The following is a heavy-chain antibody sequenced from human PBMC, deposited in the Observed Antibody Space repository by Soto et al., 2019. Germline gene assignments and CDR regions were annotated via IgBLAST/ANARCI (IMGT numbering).Heavy chain of an antibody. Sequence: GGSLRLSCAASGFTFSSYAMTWVRQAPGKGLEWVSAISGSGGSTYYADSVKGRFTISRDNSKNTLYLQMNSLRAEDTAVYYCAKDAQGYCSSTGCWTFDSWGQGTLVTVSS. CDR2: ISGSGGST. CDR3: AKDAQGYCSSTGCWTFDS. V-gene: IGHV3-23*01. J-gene: IGHJ4*02. D-gene: IGHD2-2*01. CDR1: GFTFSSYA.